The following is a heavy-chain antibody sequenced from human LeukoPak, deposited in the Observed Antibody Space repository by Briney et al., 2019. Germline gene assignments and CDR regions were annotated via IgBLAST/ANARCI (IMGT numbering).Heavy chain of an antibody. J-gene: IGHJ6*02. CDR2: ISGSGGST. V-gene: IGHV3-23*01. D-gene: IGHD2-15*01. Sequence: GGSLRLSCAASGFTFSSYAMSWVHQAPGKGLEWVSAISGSGGSTYYADSVKGRFTISRDNSKNTLYLQMNSLRSEDTAVYYCARDFEDIVSHAYYYYYGMDVWGQGTTVTVSS. CDR3: ARDFEDIVSHAYYYYYGMDV. CDR1: GFTFSSYA.